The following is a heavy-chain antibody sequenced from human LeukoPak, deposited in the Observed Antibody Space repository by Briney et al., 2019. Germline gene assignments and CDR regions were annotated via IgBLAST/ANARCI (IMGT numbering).Heavy chain of an antibody. Sequence: PGGSLRLSCAASGFTFSNAWMNWVRQAPGKGLEWVGRIKSKTDGGTTDYAAPVKGRFTISRDDSKNTLYLQMNSLKTEDTAIYYCTTDLGYSSSDFDYWGQGTLVTVSS. CDR3: TTDLGYSSSDFDY. CDR1: GFTFSNAW. V-gene: IGHV3-15*07. J-gene: IGHJ4*02. D-gene: IGHD6-13*01. CDR2: IKSKTDGGTT.